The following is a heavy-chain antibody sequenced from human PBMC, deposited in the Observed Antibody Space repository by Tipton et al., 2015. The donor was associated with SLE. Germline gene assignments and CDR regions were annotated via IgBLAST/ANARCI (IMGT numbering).Heavy chain of an antibody. CDR3: ARPRGMATINWYFDL. J-gene: IGHJ2*01. D-gene: IGHD5-24*01. Sequence: LSLTCTVSGGSISSSSYYWGWIRQSPGKGLEWIGSIYYSGSTYYNPSLKSRVTMSVATSKNQFSLKLSSVTAADTAVYYCARPRGMATINWYFDLWGRGTLVTVSS. CDR1: GGSISSSSYY. V-gene: IGHV4-39*07. CDR2: IYYSGST.